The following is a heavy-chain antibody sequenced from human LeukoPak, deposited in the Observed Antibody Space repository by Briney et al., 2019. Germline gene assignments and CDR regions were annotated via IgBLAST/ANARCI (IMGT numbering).Heavy chain of an antibody. V-gene: IGHV1-18*01. CDR1: GGTFSSYA. Sequence: VASVKVSCKASGGTFSSYAISWVRQAPGQGLEWMGWISAYNGNTNYAQKLQGRVTMTTDTSTSTAYMELRSLRSDDTAVYYCARDPSRFDWLPRAYFDYWGQGTLVTVSS. CDR2: ISAYNGNT. D-gene: IGHD3-9*01. J-gene: IGHJ4*02. CDR3: ARDPSRFDWLPRAYFDY.